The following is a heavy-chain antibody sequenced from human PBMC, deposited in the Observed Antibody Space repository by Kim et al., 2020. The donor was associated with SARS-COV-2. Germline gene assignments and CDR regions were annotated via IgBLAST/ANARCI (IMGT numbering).Heavy chain of an antibody. D-gene: IGHD1-26*01. J-gene: IGHJ4*02. CDR3: ARDHSGSYY. CDR2: SST. Sequence: SSTSYADAGKGRFTISRDNAKNTLYLQMNSLRAEDTAVYYCARDHSGSYYWGQGTLVTVSS. V-gene: IGHV3-74*01.